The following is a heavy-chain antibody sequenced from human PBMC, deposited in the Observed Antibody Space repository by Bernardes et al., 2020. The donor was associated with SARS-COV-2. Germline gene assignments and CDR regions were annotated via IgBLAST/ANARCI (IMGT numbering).Heavy chain of an antibody. CDR2: ISWNSGTI. J-gene: IGHJ6*02. CDR3: AKDRYYYGSGSYPPNYYYFVMDV. V-gene: IGHV3-9*01. Sequence: SLRLSCAASGFTFDDYAMHWVRQAPGKGLEWVSAISWNSGTIDYADSVKGRFTISRDNAKNSLYLQMNSLRAEDTALYYCAKDRYYYGSGSYPPNYYYFVMDVWGQGTTVTVSS. CDR1: GFTFDDYA. D-gene: IGHD3-10*01.